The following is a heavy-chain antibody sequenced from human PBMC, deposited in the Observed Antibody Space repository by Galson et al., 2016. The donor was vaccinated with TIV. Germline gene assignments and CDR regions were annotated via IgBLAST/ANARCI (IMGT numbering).Heavy chain of an antibody. CDR1: GFRFRSYA. CDR3: AKEGHSSGHCGAFDI. V-gene: IGHV3-23*01. Sequence: SLRLSCAASGFRFRSYAMTWVRQAPGKGLEWVSSISGGGDITYYADSVKGRFTISRDNSKNIMFPQMNSLRAEDTAMYYCAKEGHSSGHCGAFDIWGQGTTVTVSS. D-gene: IGHD3-22*01. J-gene: IGHJ6*02. CDR2: ISGGGDIT.